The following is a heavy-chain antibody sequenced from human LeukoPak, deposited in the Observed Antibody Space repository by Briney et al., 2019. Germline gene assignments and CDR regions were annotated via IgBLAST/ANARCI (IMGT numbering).Heavy chain of an antibody. CDR1: GGSISSSSHY. J-gene: IGHJ4*02. V-gene: IGHV4-39*01. CDR3: VRGWFYNERRGSHRLYYFDY. D-gene: IGHD2-15*01. CDR2: IYYSGCT. Sequence: SETLSLTCTVSGGSISSSSHYWGWIRQPPGEGPEWIRSIYYSGCTHYKLSLKSRAPISVDTSKNQSSLKLSSVSAADTAVYYCVRGWFYNERRGSHRLYYFDYGGQGTLVTVSS.